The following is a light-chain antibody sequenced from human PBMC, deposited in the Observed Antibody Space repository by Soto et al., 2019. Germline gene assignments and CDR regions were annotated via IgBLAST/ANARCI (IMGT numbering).Light chain of an antibody. CDR3: QQYNNWPPA. CDR2: GAS. CDR1: QSVSTN. J-gene: IGKJ1*01. Sequence: EIVMTQSLATLSVSPGERATLSCRASQSVSTNLAWYQQKPGQAPRLLIYGASTRATGIPVRFSGSWSGTEFTLTISSLQSEDFAVYYCQQYNNWPPAFGQGTKVEIK. V-gene: IGKV3-15*01.